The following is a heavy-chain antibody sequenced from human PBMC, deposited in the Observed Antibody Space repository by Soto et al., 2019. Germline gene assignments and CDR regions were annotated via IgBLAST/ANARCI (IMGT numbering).Heavy chain of an antibody. CDR1: GYTFTGYY. CDR3: ARDYYDSSGYAGGWFDP. Sequence: ASVKVSCKASGYTFTGYYMHWVRQAPGQGLEWMGWINPNSGGTNYAQKIQGRVTMTRDTSISTAYMELSRLRSDDTAVYYCARDYYDSSGYAGGWFDPWGQGTLVTVSS. V-gene: IGHV1-2*02. D-gene: IGHD3-22*01. J-gene: IGHJ5*02. CDR2: INPNSGGT.